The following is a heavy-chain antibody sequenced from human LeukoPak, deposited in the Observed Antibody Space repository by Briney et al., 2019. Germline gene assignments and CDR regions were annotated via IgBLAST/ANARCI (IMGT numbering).Heavy chain of an antibody. Sequence: ASVKVSCKASGYTFTGYYMHWVRQAPGQGLEWMGWINPNSGGTNYAQKFQGRVTMTRDTSISTAYMELRSLRSDDTAVYYCARDPDYGGNSIRDYWGQGTLVTVSS. CDR2: INPNSGGT. CDR3: ARDPDYGGNSIRDY. CDR1: GYTFTGYY. J-gene: IGHJ4*02. D-gene: IGHD4-23*01. V-gene: IGHV1-2*02.